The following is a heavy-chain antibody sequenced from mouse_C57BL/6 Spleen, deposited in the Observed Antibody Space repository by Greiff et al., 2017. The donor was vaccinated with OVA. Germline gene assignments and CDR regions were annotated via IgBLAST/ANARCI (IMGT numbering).Heavy chain of an antibody. CDR1: GYTFTDYY. D-gene: IGHD1-1*01. V-gene: IGHV1-26*01. CDR3: ARRGYYGSSYIFAY. CDR2: INPNNGGT. J-gene: IGHJ3*01. Sequence: EVQLQQSGPELVKPGASVKISCKASGYTFTDYYMNWVKQSHGKSLEWIGDINPNNGGTSYNQKFKGKATLTVDKSSSTAYMELRSLTSEDSAVYYCARRGYYGSSYIFAYRGQGTLVTVSA.